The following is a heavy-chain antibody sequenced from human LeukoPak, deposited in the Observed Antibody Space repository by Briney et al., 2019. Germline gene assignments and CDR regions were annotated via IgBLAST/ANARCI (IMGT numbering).Heavy chain of an antibody. CDR2: IYTSGST. V-gene: IGHV4-61*02. J-gene: IGHJ6*02. D-gene: IGHD5-12*01. CDR3: ARTGSGRDYYGMDV. CDR1: GGSISSGSYY. Sequence: SQTLSLTCTVSGGSISSGSYYWSWIRQPAGKGLEWIGRIYTSGSTNYNPSLKSRVTISIDTSKNHFSLNLTAVTAADTAIYYCARTGSGRDYYGMDVWGQGTSVTVSS.